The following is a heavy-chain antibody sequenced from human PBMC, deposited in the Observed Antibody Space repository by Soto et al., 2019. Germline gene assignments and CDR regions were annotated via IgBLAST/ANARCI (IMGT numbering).Heavy chain of an antibody. D-gene: IGHD3-10*02. Sequence: QVQLVQSGAEVKETGDSVRVSCEASGYTFTAFYIHWVRQAPGQGLERMGWINPKFGDTTYAQDFQGRVSMNRDMSNTTVYMELSRLTSDDTAIYYCERNMDYYYGRGSGNGHGVWGQGTTVTVFS. V-gene: IGHV1-2*02. CDR3: ERNMDYYYGRGSGNGHGV. CDR2: INPKFGDT. CDR1: GYTFTAFY. J-gene: IGHJ6*02.